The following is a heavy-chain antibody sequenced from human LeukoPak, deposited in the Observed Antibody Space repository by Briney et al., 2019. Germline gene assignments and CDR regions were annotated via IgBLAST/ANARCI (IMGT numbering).Heavy chain of an antibody. J-gene: IGHJ4*02. D-gene: IGHD3-10*01. CDR2: IHYSGNT. CDR3: ASRDLYDSGTYDN. CDR1: ANSIRSSRYF. Sequence: PSETLSLTCGVSANSIRSSRYFWTWIRQPPGKGLEWIGAIHYSGNTHYNASLQSRVTISADTSKNQFALRLSSVTAADTAVYYCASRDLYDSGTYDNWGQGILVTVSS. V-gene: IGHV4-39*01.